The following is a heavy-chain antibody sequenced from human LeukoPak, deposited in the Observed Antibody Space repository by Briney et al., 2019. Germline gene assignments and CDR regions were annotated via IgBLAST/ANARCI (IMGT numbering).Heavy chain of an antibody. CDR2: IYTSGST. J-gene: IGHJ4*02. CDR3: ARRSTDFSVGPTTGLFDY. V-gene: IGHV4-39*01. Sequence: PSETLSLTCTVSGGSISSGSHYWGWIRQPPGKGLERIGSIYTSGSTYYNPSLKSRVTISVDTSKNQFSLKVSSVTAADTAVYYCARRSTDFSVGPTTGLFDYWGQGTLVTVSS. CDR1: GGSISSGSHY. D-gene: IGHD1-26*01.